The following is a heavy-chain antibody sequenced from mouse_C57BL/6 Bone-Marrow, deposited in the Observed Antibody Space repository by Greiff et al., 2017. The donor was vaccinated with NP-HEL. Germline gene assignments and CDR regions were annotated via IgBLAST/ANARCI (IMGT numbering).Heavy chain of an antibody. CDR2: IRSKSNNYAT. CDR1: GFSFNTYA. CDR3: GSDDYGSSYWYFDV. Sequence: EVQLVESGGGLVQPKGSLKLSCAASGFSFNTYAMNWVRQAPGKGLEWVARIRSKSNNYATYYADSVKDRFTISRDDSESMLYLQMNNLKTEDTAMYYCGSDDYGSSYWYFDVWGTGTTVTVSS. D-gene: IGHD1-1*01. V-gene: IGHV10-1*01. J-gene: IGHJ1*03.